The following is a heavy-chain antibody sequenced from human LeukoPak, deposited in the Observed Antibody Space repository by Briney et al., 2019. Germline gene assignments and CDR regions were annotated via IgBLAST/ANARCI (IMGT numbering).Heavy chain of an antibody. CDR2: INPNSGFT. J-gene: IGHJ4*02. CDR3: ARLADCSSSSCRSFDY. D-gene: IGHD2-2*01. V-gene: IGHV1-2*02. CDR1: GYPFTGYY. Sequence: ASVKVSCKASGYPFTGYYLHWVRQAPGQGLEWMGCINPNSGFTNYAQEFQGRVTMTRDTSISTAYMELSRLRSDDTAVYYCARLADCSSSSCRSFDYWGQGTLVTVSS.